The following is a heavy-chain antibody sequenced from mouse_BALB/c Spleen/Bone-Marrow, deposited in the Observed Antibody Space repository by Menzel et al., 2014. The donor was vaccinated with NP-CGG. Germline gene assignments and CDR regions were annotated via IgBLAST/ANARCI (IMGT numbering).Heavy chain of an antibody. V-gene: IGHV1S81*02. CDR3: TREGAY. J-gene: IGHJ3*01. CDR2: INHSNAYT. CDR1: GYTFTSYY. Sequence: QVQLQQSGAELVKPGASVKLSCKASGYTFTSYYMYWVKQRPGQGLEWIGEINHSNAYTNFNEKFKSKATLTVDKSSSTAYMQLSSLTSEDSAVYYCTREGAYWGQGTLVTVSA.